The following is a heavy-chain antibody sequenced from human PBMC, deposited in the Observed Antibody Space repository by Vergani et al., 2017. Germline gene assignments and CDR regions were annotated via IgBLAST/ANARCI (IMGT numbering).Heavy chain of an antibody. D-gene: IGHD6-13*01. CDR2: IWYDGSKE. J-gene: IGHJ4*02. V-gene: IGHV3-30*02. CDR1: GFTLSSHA. Sequence: VQMVESGGGLVKPGGSLRLSCAGSGFTLSSHAMHWVRQAPGKGLEWVAFIWYDGSKEYYADSVKGRFTISRDNSKNTLYLQMNSLRAEDTALYYCAKDTSELAANYYFHYWGQGTPVTVSS. CDR3: AKDTSELAANYYFHY.